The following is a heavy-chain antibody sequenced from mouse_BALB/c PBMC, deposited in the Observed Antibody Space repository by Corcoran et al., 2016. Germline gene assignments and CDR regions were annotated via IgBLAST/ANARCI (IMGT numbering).Heavy chain of an antibody. V-gene: IGHV3-6*02. CDR2: ISNDGSN. J-gene: IGHJ1*01. CDR1: GYSITSGYY. CDR3: ARQSYWYFDV. Sequence: DVQLQESGPGLVKPSQSLSLTCSVTGYSITSGYYWNWIRQFPGNKLEWMGYISNDGSNNYNPSLKNRILITSDTSKNQFFLKLNSVTTEDTATYYCARQSYWYFDVWGAGTTVTVSS.